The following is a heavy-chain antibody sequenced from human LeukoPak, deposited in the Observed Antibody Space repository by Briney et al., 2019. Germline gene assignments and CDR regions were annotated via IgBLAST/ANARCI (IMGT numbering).Heavy chain of an antibody. V-gene: IGHV3-30-3*01. CDR1: GFTFSSYA. CDR2: ISYDGSNK. Sequence: GGSLRLSCAASGFTFSSYAMHWVRQAPGKGLEWVAVISYDGSNKYYADSVKGRFTISRDNAKNSLYLQMNSLRAEDTALYYCAKDIRSVTPPGIGHYWGQGTLVTVSS. J-gene: IGHJ4*02. D-gene: IGHD4-23*01. CDR3: AKDIRSVTPPGIGHY.